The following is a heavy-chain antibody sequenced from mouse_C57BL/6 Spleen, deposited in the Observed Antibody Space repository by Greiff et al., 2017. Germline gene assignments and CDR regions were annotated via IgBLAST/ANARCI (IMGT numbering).Heavy chain of an antibody. J-gene: IGHJ2*01. CDR3: ARLYYGSSSFDY. CDR2: INPGSGGT. D-gene: IGHD1-1*01. Sequence: QVQLQQSGAELVRPGTSVKVSCKASGYAFTNYLIEWVKQRPGQGLAWIGVINPGSGGTNYNEKFKGKATLTADKSSSTAYMQLSSLTSEDSAVYFCARLYYGSSSFDYWGQGTTLTVSS. V-gene: IGHV1-54*01. CDR1: GYAFTNYL.